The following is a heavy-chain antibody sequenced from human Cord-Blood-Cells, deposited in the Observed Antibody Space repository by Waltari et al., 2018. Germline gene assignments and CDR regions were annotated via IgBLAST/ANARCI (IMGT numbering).Heavy chain of an antibody. Sequence: QLQLQESGPGLVKPSETLSLTCTVSGDSISSSSYYWGWIRQPPGKGLEWIGSIYYSGSTYYNPSLKSRVTISVDTSKNQFSLKLSSVTAADTAVYYCARLTYDSSGYFIDYWGQGTLVTVSS. V-gene: IGHV4-39*01. CDR3: ARLTYDSSGYFIDY. D-gene: IGHD3-22*01. J-gene: IGHJ4*02. CDR2: IYYSGST. CDR1: GDSISSSSYY.